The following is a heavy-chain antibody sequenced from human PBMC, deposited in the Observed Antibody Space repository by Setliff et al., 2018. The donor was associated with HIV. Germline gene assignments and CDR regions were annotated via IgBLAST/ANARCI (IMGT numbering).Heavy chain of an antibody. CDR1: GDSISSGSYY. CDR2: IYTSGNT. CDR3: ARTLRAAAMGYFDY. Sequence: SETLSLTCAVSGDSISSGSYYWSWIRQPAGKGPEWIGRIYTSGNTNYNPFLKSRVTISVDTSKNQFSLKLTSVTAADTAVYYCARTLRAAAMGYFDYWGQGTLVTVSS. J-gene: IGHJ4*02. V-gene: IGHV4-61*02. D-gene: IGHD5-18*01.